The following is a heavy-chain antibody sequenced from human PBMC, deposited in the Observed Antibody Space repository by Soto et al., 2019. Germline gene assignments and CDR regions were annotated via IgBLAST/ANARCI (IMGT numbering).Heavy chain of an antibody. Sequence: EVQLVESGGGLVKPGGSLRLSCAASGFTFSSYSMNWVRQAPGKGLEWVSSISSSSSYIYYADSVKGRFTISRDNAKNSLYLQMNSLRAEDTAVYYCARGIAAAGTGNWFDPWGQGTLVTVSS. CDR3: ARGIAAAGTGNWFDP. CDR1: GFTFSSYS. V-gene: IGHV3-21*01. D-gene: IGHD6-13*01. J-gene: IGHJ5*02. CDR2: ISSSSSYI.